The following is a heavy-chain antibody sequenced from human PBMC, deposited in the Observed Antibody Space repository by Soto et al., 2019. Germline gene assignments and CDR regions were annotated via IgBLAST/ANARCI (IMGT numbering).Heavy chain of an antibody. CDR1: GGSISSGGYD. D-gene: IGHD4-17*01. CDR2: IYYSGST. V-gene: IGHV4-31*03. Sequence: SETLSLTCTVSGGSISSGGYDWSWIRQHPGKGLEWIGYIYYSGSTYYNPSLKSRVTISVDTSKNQFSLKLSSVTAADTAVYYCARGADYGDYSFFDYWGQGTLVTVSS. CDR3: ARGADYGDYSFFDY. J-gene: IGHJ4*02.